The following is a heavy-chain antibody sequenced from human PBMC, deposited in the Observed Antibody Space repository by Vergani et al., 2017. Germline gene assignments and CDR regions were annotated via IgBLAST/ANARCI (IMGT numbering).Heavy chain of an antibody. J-gene: IGHJ4*02. CDR1: GYTFTSYG. V-gene: IGHV1-2*02. D-gene: IGHD6-13*01. CDR2: INPNSGGT. CDR3: ARDLFRSSQRQVGY. Sequence: QVQLVQSGAEVKKPGASVKVSCKASGYTFTSYGISWVRQAPGQGLEWMGWINPNSGGTNYAQKFQGRVTMTRDTSISTAYMELSRLRSDDTAVYYCARDLFRSSQRQVGYWGQGTLVTVSS.